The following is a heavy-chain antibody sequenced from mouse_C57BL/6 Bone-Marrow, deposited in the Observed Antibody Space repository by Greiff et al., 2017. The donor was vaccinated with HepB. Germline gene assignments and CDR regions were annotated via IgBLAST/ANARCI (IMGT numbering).Heavy chain of an antibody. D-gene: IGHD1-1*01. Sequence: QVQLKQPGAELVKPGASVKLSCKASGYTFTSYWMHWVKQRPGQGLEWIGMIHPNSGSTNYNEKFKSKATLTVDKSSSTAYMQLSSLTSEDSAVYYCAGSSPYYYAMDYWGQGTSVTVSS. CDR3: AGSSPYYYAMDY. CDR2: IHPNSGST. CDR1: GYTFTSYW. V-gene: IGHV1-64*01. J-gene: IGHJ4*01.